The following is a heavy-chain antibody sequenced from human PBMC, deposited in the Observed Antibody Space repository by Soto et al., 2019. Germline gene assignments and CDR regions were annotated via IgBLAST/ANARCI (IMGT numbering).Heavy chain of an antibody. CDR1: GFTFSSYG. CDR2: ISYDGSNK. CDR3: AKDQDGYNRGRYYGMDV. Sequence: QVQLVESGGGVVQPGRSLRLSCAASGFTFSSYGVHWVRQAPGKGLEWVAVISYDGSNKYYADSVKGRFTISRDNSKNTLYLQMNSLRAEDTAVYYCAKDQDGYNRGRYYGMDVWGQGTTVTVSS. V-gene: IGHV3-30*18. J-gene: IGHJ6*02. D-gene: IGHD3-10*01.